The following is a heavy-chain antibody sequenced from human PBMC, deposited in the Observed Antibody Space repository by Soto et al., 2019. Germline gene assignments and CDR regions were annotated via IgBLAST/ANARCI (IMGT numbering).Heavy chain of an antibody. V-gene: IGHV4-61*01. CDR1: VGSVSSCSYY. J-gene: IGHJ5*02. CDR3: ARGGSWFDP. Sequence: PSAALSRTCTVCVGSVSSCSYYWSWIRQSPGKGLEWIAYIYFTGSTNYNPSLKSRVTISIDTSTNQFSLKLTSVTAADTAVYYCARGGSWFDPWGQGTLVTVSS. CDR2: IYFTGST.